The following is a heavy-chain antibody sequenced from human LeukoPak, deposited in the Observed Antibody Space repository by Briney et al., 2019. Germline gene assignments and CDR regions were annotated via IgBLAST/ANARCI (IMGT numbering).Heavy chain of an antibody. J-gene: IGHJ4*02. V-gene: IGHV2-5*02. CDR3: AHRRVSLNMAAPGYYFDY. CDR1: GFSLTTRGAG. D-gene: IGHD6-13*01. CDR2: LYWDDDK. Sequence: SGPTLVNPTQTLTLTCTFSGFSLTTRGAGGGWIRQPPGKALEWLALLYWDDDKHYSPPLKNRLTITKDTSKNQVVLTMTNMDPVDTATYYCAHRRVSLNMAAPGYYFDYWGQGTLVTVSS.